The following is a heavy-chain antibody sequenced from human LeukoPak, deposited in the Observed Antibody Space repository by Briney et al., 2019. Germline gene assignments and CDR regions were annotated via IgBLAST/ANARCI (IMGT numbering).Heavy chain of an antibody. V-gene: IGHV3-33*06. CDR1: GFTFSSYG. J-gene: IGHJ4*02. CDR3: AKGTGIAVAGPDY. Sequence: GGSLRLSCAASGFTFSSYGMPWVRQAPGKGLEWVAVIWYDGSNKYYADSVKGRFTISRDNSKNTLYLQMNSLRAEDTAVYYCAKGTGIAVAGPDYWGQGTLVTVSS. CDR2: IWYDGSNK. D-gene: IGHD6-19*01.